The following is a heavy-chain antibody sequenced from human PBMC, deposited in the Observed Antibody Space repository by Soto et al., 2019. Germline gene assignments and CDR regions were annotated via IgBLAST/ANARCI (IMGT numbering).Heavy chain of an antibody. CDR2: IRVYNGNT. CDR3: ARHSGGSGDNH. Sequence: AASVKVSCKASGYTFSTYDISWVRQAPGQGLEWMGWIRVYNGNTDYAQILQGRVTMTTDTSTSTAYMELRSLTSDDTAVYYCARHSGGSGDNHWGQGTLVTVSS. J-gene: IGHJ5*02. V-gene: IGHV1-18*01. D-gene: IGHD3-10*01. CDR1: GYTFSTYD.